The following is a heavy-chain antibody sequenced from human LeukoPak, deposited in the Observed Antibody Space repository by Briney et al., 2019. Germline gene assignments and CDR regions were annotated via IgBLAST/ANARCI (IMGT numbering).Heavy chain of an antibody. D-gene: IGHD6-13*01. V-gene: IGHV1-2*02. CDR2: INPNSGGT. Sequence: ASVKVSCKASGYTFTGYYMHWVRQAPGQGLEWMGWINPNSGGTNYAQKSQGRVTMTRDTSISTAYMELSRLRSDDTAVYYCARDGGIAAAGTHYYYYMDVWGKGTTVTVSS. CDR3: ARDGGIAAAGTHYYYYMDV. CDR1: GYTFTGYY. J-gene: IGHJ6*03.